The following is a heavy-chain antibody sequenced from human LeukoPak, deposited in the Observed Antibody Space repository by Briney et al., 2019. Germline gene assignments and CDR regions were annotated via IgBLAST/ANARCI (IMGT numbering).Heavy chain of an antibody. CDR3: ARGSAGYYDSNGRLDY. D-gene: IGHD3-22*01. J-gene: IGHJ4*02. CDR1: GVTFSSYS. V-gene: IGHV3-48*02. Sequence: GGSLRLSCADSGVTFSSYSMNWVRQAPGTGLEWVSYISSSSNTIYYADSVKGRFTISRDNAKNSLYLQMNSLRDEDTAVYYCARGSAGYYDSNGRLDYWGQGTLVTVSS. CDR2: ISSSSNTI.